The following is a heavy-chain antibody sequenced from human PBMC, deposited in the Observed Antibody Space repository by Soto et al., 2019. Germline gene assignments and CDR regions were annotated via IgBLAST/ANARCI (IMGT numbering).Heavy chain of an antibody. J-gene: IGHJ3*02. V-gene: IGHV1-69*02. D-gene: IGHD2-2*01. CDR3: ARGYCSSTSCYSSPREFFAYCSGGSCYGEAFDI. Sequence: QVQLVQSGAEVKKPGSSVKVSCKASGGTFSSYTISWVRQAPGQGLEWMGRIIPILGIANYAQKFQGRVTITADKSTSTAYMVLSSLRSEDTAVYYCARGYCSSTSCYSSPREFFAYCSGGSCYGEAFDIWGQGTMVTVSS. CDR2: IIPILGIA. CDR1: GGTFSSYT.